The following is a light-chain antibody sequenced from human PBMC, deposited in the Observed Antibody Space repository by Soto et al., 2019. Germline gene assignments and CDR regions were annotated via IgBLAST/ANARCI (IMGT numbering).Light chain of an antibody. CDR3: AAWDYSLSSGV. CDR2: RNN. J-gene: IGLJ3*02. CDR1: SSNIGSNY. V-gene: IGLV1-47*01. Sequence: QSVLTQPPSASGTPGQRVTISCSGSSSNIGSNYVYWYQQLPGTAPKLLIYRNNQRPSGVPDRFSASMSGTSASLSISGLRSEDEADYYCAAWDYSLSSGVFGGGTKLTVL.